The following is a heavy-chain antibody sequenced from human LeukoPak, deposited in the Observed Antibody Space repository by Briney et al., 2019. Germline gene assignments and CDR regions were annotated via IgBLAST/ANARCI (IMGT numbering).Heavy chain of an antibody. Sequence: SETLSLTCAVYGGSFSGYYWSWIRQPPGKGLEWSGEINHSGSTNYNPALKSRITISVDTSKNQFSLKLSSVTGGATAVYYCARAGGGYYDFWSGYYTPFFDYWGQGTLVTVS. J-gene: IGHJ4*02. CDR1: GGSFSGYY. V-gene: IGHV4-34*01. CDR2: INHSGST. D-gene: IGHD3-3*01. CDR3: ARAGGGYYDFWSGYYTPFFDY.